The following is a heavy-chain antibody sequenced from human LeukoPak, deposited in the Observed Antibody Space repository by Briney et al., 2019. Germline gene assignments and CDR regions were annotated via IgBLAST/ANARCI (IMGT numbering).Heavy chain of an antibody. CDR1: GGTFSSYA. D-gene: IGHD6-13*01. V-gene: IGHV1-2*02. CDR3: ARRAVPSSSYASVYYYYMDV. Sequence: ASVKVSCKASGGTFSSYAISWVRQAPGQGLEWMGWINPNSGGTNYVQKFQGRVTMTRDTSISTAYMELSRLRSDDTAVYYCARRAVPSSSYASVYYYYMDVWGKGTTVTVSS. CDR2: INPNSGGT. J-gene: IGHJ6*03.